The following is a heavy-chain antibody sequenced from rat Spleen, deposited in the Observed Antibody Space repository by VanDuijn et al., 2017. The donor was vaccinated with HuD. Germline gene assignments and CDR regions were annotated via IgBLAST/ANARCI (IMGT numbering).Heavy chain of an antibody. Sequence: GPGLEWMGVIWAGGNTDSNSALTSRLDISRDTSKGQVFLKMNGLQTEDIATYYCARQDYYGYYYVMDAWGQGTSVTVSS. CDR3: ARQDYYGYYYVMDA. V-gene: IGHV2-30*01. J-gene: IGHJ4*01. CDR2: IWAGGNT. D-gene: IGHD1-6*01.